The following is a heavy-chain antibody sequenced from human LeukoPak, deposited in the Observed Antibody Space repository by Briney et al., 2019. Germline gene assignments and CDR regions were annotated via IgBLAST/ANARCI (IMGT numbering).Heavy chain of an antibody. J-gene: IGHJ6*03. Sequence: AGGSLRLSCAASGFTFSSYAMHWVRQAPGKGLEWVAVISYDGSNKYYADSVKGRFTISRDNSKNTLYLQMNSLRAEDTAVYYYARDVGATYYYYYYMDVWGKGTTVTVSS. V-gene: IGHV3-30*04. CDR2: ISYDGSNK. CDR1: GFTFSSYA. D-gene: IGHD1-26*01. CDR3: ARDVGATYYYYYYMDV.